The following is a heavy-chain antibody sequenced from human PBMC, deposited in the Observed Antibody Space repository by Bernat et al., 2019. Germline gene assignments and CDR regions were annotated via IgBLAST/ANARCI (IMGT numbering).Heavy chain of an antibody. CDR3: ASWDRSSGYYRFDS. Sequence: QLQLQESGPGLVKPSETLSLTCTVSGGSISSSSYYWVRIRQPPGRGLEWIGTMYYSGDTNYNPSLKSRVTISVDTSKNPFSLQLSSVTAAGAAVYYCASWDRSSGYYRFDSWGQGTLVTVSS. J-gene: IGHJ4*02. CDR1: GGSISSSSYY. CDR2: MYYSGDT. V-gene: IGHV4-39*01. D-gene: IGHD3-22*01.